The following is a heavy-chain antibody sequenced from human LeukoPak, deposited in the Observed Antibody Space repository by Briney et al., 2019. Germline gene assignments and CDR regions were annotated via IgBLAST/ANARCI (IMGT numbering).Heavy chain of an antibody. CDR1: RGYISSSYYY. V-gene: IGHV4-39*01. J-gene: IGHJ4*02. D-gene: IGHD3-22*01. CDR2: IFFRGKT. Sequence: SETLSLTCTVSRGYISSSYYYWGWIRQPPGKGLEWLGQIFFRGKTYHNPALKSRVTMSVDTSRNQFSLMLDSVTAADSAVYYCARVKSSAYYYDYFDSWGQGALVTVSS. CDR3: ARVKSSAYYYDYFDS.